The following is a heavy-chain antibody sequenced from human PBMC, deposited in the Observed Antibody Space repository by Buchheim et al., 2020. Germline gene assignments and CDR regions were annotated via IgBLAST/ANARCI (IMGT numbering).Heavy chain of an antibody. CDR1: GGSISSGDYY. D-gene: IGHD4-17*01. J-gene: IGHJ4*02. V-gene: IGHV4-30-4*01. Sequence: QVQLQESGPGLVKPSQTLSLTCTFSGGSISSGDYYWRWFRQPPGKGLEWIGYIYYSGCTYYNPSPKSRVTISVDTYNKHVSLKLSSVTAADTAVYYCARDSSGYGVPPDYWGQGTL. CDR3: ARDSSGYGVPPDY. CDR2: IYYSGCT.